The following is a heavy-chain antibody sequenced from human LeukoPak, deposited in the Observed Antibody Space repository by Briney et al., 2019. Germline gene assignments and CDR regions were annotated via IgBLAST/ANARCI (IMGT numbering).Heavy chain of an antibody. CDR2: INPNSGGT. CDR1: GYTFTGYY. J-gene: IGHJ6*03. V-gene: IGHV1-2*02. Sequence: ASVKVSCKASGYTFTGYYMHWVRQAPGQGLEWMGWINPNSGGTNYAQKFQGRVTMTRDTSISTAYMELSRLRSDDTAVYYCARALGERTPAYMDVSGKGTTVTVYS. D-gene: IGHD1-1*01. CDR3: ARALGERTPAYMDV.